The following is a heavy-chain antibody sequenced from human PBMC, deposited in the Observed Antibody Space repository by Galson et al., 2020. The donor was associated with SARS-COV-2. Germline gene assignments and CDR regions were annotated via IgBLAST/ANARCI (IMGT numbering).Heavy chain of an antibody. CDR1: GGTFSSYA. CDR3: ARAGWYYDSSGHYYYYYMDV. V-gene: IGHV1-69*13. D-gene: IGHD3-22*01. Sequence: SVKVSCKASGGTFSSYAISWVRQAPGQGLEWMGGIIPIFGTANYAQKFQGRVTITADESTSTAYMELSSLRSEDTAVYYCARAGWYYDSSGHYYYYYMDVWGKGTTVAV. CDR2: IIPIFGTA. J-gene: IGHJ6*03.